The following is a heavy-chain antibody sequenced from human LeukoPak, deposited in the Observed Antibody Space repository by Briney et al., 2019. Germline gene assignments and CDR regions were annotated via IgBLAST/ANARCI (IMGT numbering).Heavy chain of an antibody. CDR3: ARDLTDRLYYFDY. J-gene: IGHJ4*02. D-gene: IGHD1-14*01. CDR1: GYTFTGYY. Sequence: ASVKVSCKASGYTFTGYYMHWVRQAPGQGLEWMGWINPNSGGTNYAQKFQGRVTMTRDTSISTAYMELSRLRSDDTAVYYCARDLTDRLYYFDYWGQGTLVTVSS. CDR2: INPNSGGT. V-gene: IGHV1-2*02.